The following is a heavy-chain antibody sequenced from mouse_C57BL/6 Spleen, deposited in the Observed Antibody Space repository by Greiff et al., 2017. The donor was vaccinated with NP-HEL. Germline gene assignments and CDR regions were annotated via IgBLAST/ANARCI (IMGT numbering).Heavy chain of an antibody. D-gene: IGHD1-1*01. CDR1: GYAFSSSW. J-gene: IGHJ3*01. CDR2: IYPGDGDT. Sequence: QVQLKESGPELVKPGASVKISCKASGYAFSSSWMNWVKQRPGKGLEWIGRIYPGDGDTNYNGKFKGKATLTADKSSSTAYMQLSSLTSEDSAVYFCAKGLLYYYGSSFYWGQGTLVTVSA. CDR3: AKGLLYYYGSSFY. V-gene: IGHV1-82*01.